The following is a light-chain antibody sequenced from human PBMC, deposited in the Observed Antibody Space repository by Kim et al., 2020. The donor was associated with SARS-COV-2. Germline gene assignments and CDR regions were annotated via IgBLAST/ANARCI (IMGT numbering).Light chain of an antibody. CDR1: SLTNYY. Sequence: SSELTQDPAVSVVLGQTVRITCQGDSLTNYYATWYQQKPGQAPLLVIYGRNNRPSRIPGRFSASSSGATASLTITGAQAEDEADYYCSSRDSSGYRLLFGGGTQLTVL. CDR2: GRN. CDR3: SSRDSSGYRLL. J-gene: IGLJ3*02. V-gene: IGLV3-19*01.